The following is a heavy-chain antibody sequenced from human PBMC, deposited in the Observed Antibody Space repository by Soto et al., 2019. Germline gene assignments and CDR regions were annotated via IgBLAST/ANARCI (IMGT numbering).Heavy chain of an antibody. CDR2: IYWDGDK. CDR3: AHLMITYGGVLADDAFDI. D-gene: IGHD3-16*02. J-gene: IGHJ3*02. Sequence: QITLKESGPPLVRPTQTLTLTCTFSGFSLSTATVGVAWIRQPPGKALEWVAVIYWDGDKRYSPSLSNRLTKTKDTSINQVVLTMTNMDPVDTATYFCAHLMITYGGVLADDAFDICCPGTMVTVSS. CDR1: GFSLSTATVG. V-gene: IGHV2-5*02.